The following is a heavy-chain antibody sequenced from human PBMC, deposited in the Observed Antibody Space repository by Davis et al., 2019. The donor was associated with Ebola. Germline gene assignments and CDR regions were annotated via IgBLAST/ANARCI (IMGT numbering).Heavy chain of an antibody. Sequence: MPSETLSLTCTVSGGSISSGEYYWSWIRQPPWKGLEWIGYMYYSASTHYSPSLKSRLTISGDTSRNQFSLKLSSVTAADTAVYYCARERDTADAFDIWGQGTMVTVSS. CDR2: MYYSAST. D-gene: IGHD5-18*01. CDR3: ARERDTADAFDI. V-gene: IGHV4-30-4*01. CDR1: GGSISSGEYY. J-gene: IGHJ3*02.